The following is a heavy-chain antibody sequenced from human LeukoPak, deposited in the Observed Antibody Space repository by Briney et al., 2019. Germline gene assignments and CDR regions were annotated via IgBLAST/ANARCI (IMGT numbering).Heavy chain of an antibody. CDR3: ALYPAVDTAMVSWFDP. CDR2: IDPSDSYT. CDR1: GYSFTSYW. J-gene: IGHJ5*02. V-gene: IGHV5-10-1*01. D-gene: IGHD5-18*01. Sequence: GESLKISCKGSGYSFTSYWISWVRQMPGKGLEWMGRIDPSDSYTNYSPSFQGHVTISADKSISTAYLRWSSLKASDTAMYYCALYPAVDTAMVSWFDPWGQGTLVTVSS.